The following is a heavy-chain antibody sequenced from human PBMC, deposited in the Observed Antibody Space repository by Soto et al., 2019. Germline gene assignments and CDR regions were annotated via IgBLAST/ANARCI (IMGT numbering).Heavy chain of an antibody. Sequence: ASVKVSCKASGYTFTTYDINWVRPAAGQGLVWMGWMNPTRGNRGYAQKFQGRVTMTRDTSISTAYMELSDLRSEDTAVYYCARGKYFSDSSGYDYYRGQGTQVTVSS. CDR2: MNPTRGNR. CDR3: ARGKYFSDSSGYDYY. J-gene: IGHJ4*02. V-gene: IGHV1-8*02. CDR1: GYTFTTYD. D-gene: IGHD3-22*01.